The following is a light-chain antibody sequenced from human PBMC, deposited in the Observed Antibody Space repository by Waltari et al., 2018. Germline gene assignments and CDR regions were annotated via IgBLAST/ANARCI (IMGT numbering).Light chain of an antibody. Sequence: YQQKPGQAPGIGSYGKNYRPSGIPGGFSGSSSGNTASLTITGAQAEDEADYYCNSRDSSGNLWVFGGGTKLTVL. CDR3: NSRDSSGNLWV. J-gene: IGLJ3*02. V-gene: IGLV3-19*01. CDR2: GKN.